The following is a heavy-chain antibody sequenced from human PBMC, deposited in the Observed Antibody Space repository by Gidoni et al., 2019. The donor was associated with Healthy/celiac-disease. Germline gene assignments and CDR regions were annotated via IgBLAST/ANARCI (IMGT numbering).Heavy chain of an antibody. CDR1: GFTFSRYA. CDR3: ASLIVVVPAATNWYFDL. D-gene: IGHD2-2*01. Sequence: EVQLLESGGGLVQPGGSLRLSCAASGFTFSRYAMSWVRQAPGKGLEWVSAISGSGGSTYYADSVKGRFTISRDKSKNTLYLQMNSLRAEDTAVYYCASLIVVVPAATNWYFDLWGRGTLVTVSS. CDR2: ISGSGGST. V-gene: IGHV3-23*01. J-gene: IGHJ2*01.